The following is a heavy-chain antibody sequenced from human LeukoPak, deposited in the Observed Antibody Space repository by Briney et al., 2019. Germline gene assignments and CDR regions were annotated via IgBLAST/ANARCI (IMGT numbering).Heavy chain of an antibody. J-gene: IGHJ2*01. CDR1: GYTFTGDY. Sequence: ASVKVSCKASGYTFTGDYIHWVRQAPAQGLEWMGWIDPNSGGTNYAKNFQGRVTMTRDTSITTAYMELRGLRSDDTAVYYCARGVGSGWYFDLWGRGTLVTVSS. V-gene: IGHV1-2*02. CDR2: IDPNSGGT. CDR3: ARGVGSGWYFDL. D-gene: IGHD3-10*01.